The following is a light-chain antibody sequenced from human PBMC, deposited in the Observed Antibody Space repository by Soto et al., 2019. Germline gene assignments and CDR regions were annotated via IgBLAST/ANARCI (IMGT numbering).Light chain of an antibody. Sequence: DIQMTQSPSSLSASVGDTVTITFQASQDITNYLNWYQQKPGKAPKLLISDASTLETGVPSRFSLTGSVKYFAFTISSLRPEDIATYYCQHYDNLLTTVGQGTRLEIK. CDR1: QDITNY. J-gene: IGKJ5*01. CDR3: QHYDNLLTT. CDR2: DAS. V-gene: IGKV1-33*01.